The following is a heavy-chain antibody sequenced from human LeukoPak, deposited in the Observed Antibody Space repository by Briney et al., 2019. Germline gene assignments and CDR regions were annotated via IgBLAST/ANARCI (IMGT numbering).Heavy chain of an antibody. CDR2: INWNGGST. Sequence: GGSLRLSCAASGFTFDDYGMSWVRQAPGKGLEWVSGINWNGGSTGYADSVKGRFTISRDNTKNSLYLQMNSLRAEDTALYYCARDLSKYYYDSSGRMDVWGKGTTVTVSS. J-gene: IGHJ6*03. CDR1: GFTFDDYG. D-gene: IGHD3-22*01. CDR3: ARDLSKYYYDSSGRMDV. V-gene: IGHV3-20*04.